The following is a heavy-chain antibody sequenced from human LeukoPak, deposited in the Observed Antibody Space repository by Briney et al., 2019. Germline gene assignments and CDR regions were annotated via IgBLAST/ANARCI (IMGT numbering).Heavy chain of an antibody. CDR2: ISSSGSTI. Sequence: GGSLTLSCAASGFTFSDNYMSWIRQAPGKGLEWVSYISSSGSTIYYTDSVKGRFTISRDNAKNSLYLQLNSLRAEDTAVYFCARVAGSSMDDYWGQGTLVTVSS. V-gene: IGHV3-11*01. CDR1: GFTFSDNY. J-gene: IGHJ4*02. CDR3: ARVAGSSMDDY. D-gene: IGHD1-26*01.